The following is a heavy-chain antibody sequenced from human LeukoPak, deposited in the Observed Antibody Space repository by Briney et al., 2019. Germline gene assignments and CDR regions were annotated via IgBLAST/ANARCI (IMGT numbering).Heavy chain of an antibody. CDR3: ARALRGVIIYGMDV. CDR1: GFTFSSYD. V-gene: IGHV3-13*01. D-gene: IGHD3-10*01. J-gene: IGHJ6*02. CDR2: IGTAGDT. Sequence: GGSLRLSCAASGFTFSSYDMHWVRQATGKGLEWVSAIGTAGDTYYPGSVKGRFTISRENAKNSLYLQMNSLRAGDTAVYYCARALRGVIIYGMDVWGQGTTVTVSS.